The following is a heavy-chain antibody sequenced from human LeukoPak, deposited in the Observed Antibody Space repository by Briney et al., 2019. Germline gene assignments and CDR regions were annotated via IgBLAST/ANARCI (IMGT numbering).Heavy chain of an antibody. Sequence: SETLSLTCAVYGGSFSGYYWSWIRQPPGKGLEWIGEINHSGSTNYNPSLKSRVTISVDTSKNQFSLKLSSVTAADTAVYYWAREAYSSGSYWGQGTLVTVPS. D-gene: IGHD6-19*01. CDR3: AREAYSSGSY. CDR1: GGSFSGYY. CDR2: INHSGST. V-gene: IGHV4-34*01. J-gene: IGHJ4*02.